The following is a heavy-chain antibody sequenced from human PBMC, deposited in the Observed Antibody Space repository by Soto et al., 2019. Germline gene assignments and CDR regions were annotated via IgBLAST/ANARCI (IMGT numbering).Heavy chain of an antibody. J-gene: IGHJ4*02. Sequence: QVQLVESGGGVVQPGRSLRLSCAASGFTFSSYAMHWVRQAPGKGLEWVAVISYDGSNKYYADSVKGRFTISRDNSKNTLYLQMNRLRAENTAVYYCARGEYYYGSGSREYYFDYWGQGILVTVSS. CDR1: GFTFSSYA. D-gene: IGHD3-10*01. CDR2: ISYDGSNK. V-gene: IGHV3-30-3*01. CDR3: ARGEYYYGSGSREYYFDY.